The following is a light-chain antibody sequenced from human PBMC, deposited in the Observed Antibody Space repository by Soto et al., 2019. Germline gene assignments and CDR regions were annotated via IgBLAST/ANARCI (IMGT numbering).Light chain of an antibody. Sequence: QSALTQPASVSGSPGQSITISCTGTSSDVGGYNFVSWYQQHPGKAPKAMIYEVTNRPSGVSDRFFAAKSGNTASLTISGLQAEDEADYFCSSYTTASTHVAFGGGTKVTVL. V-gene: IGLV2-14*01. CDR1: SSDVGGYNF. J-gene: IGLJ2*01. CDR2: EVT. CDR3: SSYTTASTHVA.